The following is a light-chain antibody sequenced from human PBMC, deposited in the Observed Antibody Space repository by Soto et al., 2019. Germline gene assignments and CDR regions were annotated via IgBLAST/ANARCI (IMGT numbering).Light chain of an antibody. V-gene: IGKV3-20*01. CDR3: QQYRSSRT. Sequence: EIVLTQSPGTLSLSPGERATLSCRASQSVGSYYLAWYQQKPGQAPRLLIYAVSNRATGIPDRFSGSGSGTDFTLTISRLEPEDFAVYYCQQYRSSRTFGQWTKVEIK. J-gene: IGKJ1*01. CDR1: QSVGSYY. CDR2: AVS.